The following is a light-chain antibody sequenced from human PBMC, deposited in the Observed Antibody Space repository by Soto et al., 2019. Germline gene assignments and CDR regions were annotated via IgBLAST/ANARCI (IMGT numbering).Light chain of an antibody. V-gene: IGLV1-44*01. CDR1: SSNIGSNT. Sequence: QSVLTQPPSASGTPGQRVTISCSGSSSNIGSNTVNWYQQLPGTAPKLLIYSHNQRPSGVPDRFSGSKSGTSASLAISGVQSEDEADYYCAAWDVSLTGYVFGPGTKLTVL. J-gene: IGLJ1*01. CDR3: AAWDVSLTGYV. CDR2: SHN.